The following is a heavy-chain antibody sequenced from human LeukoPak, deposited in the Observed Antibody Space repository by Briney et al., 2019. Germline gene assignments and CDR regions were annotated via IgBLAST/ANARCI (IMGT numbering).Heavy chain of an antibody. CDR2: ITSSSSYI. CDR3: ARCSGGWSDY. D-gene: IGHD6-19*01. V-gene: IGHV3-21*01. CDR1: GFTFSSYS. J-gene: IGHJ4*01. Sequence: GGSLRLSCAASGFTFSSYSMNWVRQAPGKGLEWVASITSSSSYIYYADSVKGRFTISRDNAKNSLYLQMNSLRAEDTAVYYCARCSGGWSDYWGQGTLVTVSS.